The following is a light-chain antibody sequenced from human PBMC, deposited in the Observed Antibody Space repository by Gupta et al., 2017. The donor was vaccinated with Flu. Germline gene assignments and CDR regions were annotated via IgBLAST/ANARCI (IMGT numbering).Light chain of an antibody. CDR1: QSVSSTY. CDR3: QLYGSSPRYT. CDR2: GAS. J-gene: IGKJ2*01. V-gene: IGKV3-20*01. Sequence: EIVLTQSPGTLSLSPGEGATLSCRASQSVSSTYLAWYQQKPGQAPRLLIYGASRRATGIPDRFSGSGSETDFILTISRLEPEDSAVYYCQLYGSSPRYTFGRGTKLEIK.